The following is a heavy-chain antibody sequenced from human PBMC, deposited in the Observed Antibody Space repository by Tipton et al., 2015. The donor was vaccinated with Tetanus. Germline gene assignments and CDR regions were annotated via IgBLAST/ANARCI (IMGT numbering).Heavy chain of an antibody. CDR1: GGSSSSFY. CDR2: IYYSGDT. CDR3: ARDQGGGRVVRLNWLDP. Sequence: GLVKPSETLSLTCAVSGGSSSSFYWSWIRQRPGKGPEWIGYIYYSGDTYYNPSLKSRVSMSVDTSKNQFSLNLTSVTAADTAVYYCARDQGGGRVVRLNWLDPWGQGTLVTVSS. J-gene: IGHJ5*02. D-gene: IGHD6-6*01. V-gene: IGHV4-59*06.